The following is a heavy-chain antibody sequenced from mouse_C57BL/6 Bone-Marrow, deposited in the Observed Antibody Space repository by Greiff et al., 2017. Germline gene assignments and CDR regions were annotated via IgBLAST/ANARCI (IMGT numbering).Heavy chain of an antibody. Sequence: QVQLKESGAELARPGASVKLSCKASGYTFTSYGISWVKQRTGQGLEGIGEIYPRSGNTYYNEKFKGKATLTADKSSSTAYMELRSLTSEDSAVYFCARGGRFEYDVLWYFDVWGTGTTVTVSS. V-gene: IGHV1-81*01. CDR3: ARGGRFEYDVLWYFDV. CDR2: IYPRSGNT. CDR1: GYTFTSYG. D-gene: IGHD2-4*01. J-gene: IGHJ1*03.